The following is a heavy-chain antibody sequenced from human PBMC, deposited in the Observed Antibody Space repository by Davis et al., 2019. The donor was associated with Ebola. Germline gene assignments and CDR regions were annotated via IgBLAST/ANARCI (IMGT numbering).Heavy chain of an antibody. CDR2: INHSGST. J-gene: IGHJ5*02. D-gene: IGHD3-3*01. V-gene: IGHV4-34*01. Sequence: MPSETLSLTCAVYGGSFSGYYWSWIRQPPGKGLEWIGEINHSGSTNYNPSLKSRVTISVDTSKNQFSLKLSSVTAADTAVYYCARQDYDFWSGYYSPNWFDPWGQGTLVTVSS. CDR3: ARQDYDFWSGYYSPNWFDP. CDR1: GGSFSGYY.